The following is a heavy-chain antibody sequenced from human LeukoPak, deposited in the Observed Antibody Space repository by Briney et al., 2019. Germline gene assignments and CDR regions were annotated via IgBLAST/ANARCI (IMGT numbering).Heavy chain of an antibody. J-gene: IGHJ4*02. Sequence: GGSLRLSCVAFGLNFDDSAMHWVRQAPGKGLEWVSLISADGGSTFSADSVKGRLSISRDNSKNSLYLQRNSLRSEDTAMYYCAKEAGKFDYWGQGTLVAVSS. CDR3: AKEAGKFDY. CDR1: GLNFDDSA. D-gene: IGHD6-13*01. CDR2: ISADGGST. V-gene: IGHV3-43*02.